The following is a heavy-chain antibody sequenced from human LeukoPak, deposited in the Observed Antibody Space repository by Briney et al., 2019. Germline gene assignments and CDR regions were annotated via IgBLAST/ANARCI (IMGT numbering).Heavy chain of an antibody. CDR2: ISGSGGST. D-gene: IGHD6-19*01. J-gene: IGHJ4*02. Sequence: GGSLRLSCAASGFTFSSYAMSWVRQAPGKGLEWVSAISGSGGSTYYADSVKGRFTIPRDNSKNTLYLQMNSLRAEDTAVYYCAGSEWLGPFDYWGQGTLVTVSS. V-gene: IGHV3-23*01. CDR1: GFTFSSYA. CDR3: AGSEWLGPFDY.